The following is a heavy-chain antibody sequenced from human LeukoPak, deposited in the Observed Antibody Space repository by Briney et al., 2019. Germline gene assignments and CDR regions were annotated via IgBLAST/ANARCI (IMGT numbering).Heavy chain of an antibody. CDR3: ARDKGGYSYGPQYYFDY. CDR2: IIPIFGTA. J-gene: IGHJ4*02. Sequence: SVKVSCKASGGTFSSYAISWVRQAPGQGLEWMGGIIPIFGTANYAQKFQGRVTITADESTSTAYMELSSLRSEDTAVYYCARDKGGYSYGPQYYFDYWGQGTLVTVSS. V-gene: IGHV1-69*13. D-gene: IGHD5-18*01. CDR1: GGTFSSYA.